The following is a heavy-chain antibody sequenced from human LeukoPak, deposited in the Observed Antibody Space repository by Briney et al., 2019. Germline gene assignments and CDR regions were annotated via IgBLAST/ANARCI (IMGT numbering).Heavy chain of an antibody. CDR3: ARDPPNGRGYSSGRFDY. V-gene: IGHV4-30-2*01. D-gene: IGHD5-18*01. Sequence: SETLSLTCTVSGGSISSGGYYWSWIRQPPGKGLEWIGYIYHSGSTYYNPSLKSRVTISVDRSKNQFSLKLSSVTAADTAVCYCARDPPNGRGYSSGRFDYWGQGTLLTVSS. J-gene: IGHJ4*02. CDR1: GGSISSGGYY. CDR2: IYHSGST.